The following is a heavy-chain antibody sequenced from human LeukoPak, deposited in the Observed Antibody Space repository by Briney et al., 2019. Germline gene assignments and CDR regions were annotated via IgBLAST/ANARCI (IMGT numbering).Heavy chain of an antibody. CDR2: TYYSSKWYN. CDR1: GDILSSNSGA. Sequence: SQTLSLTCALSGDILSSNSGAWDWNRQSRSRGLEWRGRTYYSSKWYNDYAVSVKSRITINPDTSKNQFSLQLNSVTPEDTAVYYCARESRLGGFRFWFDPWGQGTLVTVSS. J-gene: IGHJ5*02. CDR3: ARESRLGGFRFWFDP. V-gene: IGHV6-1*01. D-gene: IGHD7-27*01.